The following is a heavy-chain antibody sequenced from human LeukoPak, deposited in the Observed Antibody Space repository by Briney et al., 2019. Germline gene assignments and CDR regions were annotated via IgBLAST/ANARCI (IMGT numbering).Heavy chain of an antibody. V-gene: IGHV3-13*04. CDR3: ARGLTGGLDS. D-gene: IGHD1-26*01. CDR1: GFIFSSYD. Sequence: PGGSLRLSCAASGFIFSSYDMHWVRHATGKGLEWVSSIAITGNTYYSGSVKGRFTISRENAKNSLYLQMNSLRAGDTAVYYCARGLTGGLDSWGQGTLITVSS. CDR2: IAITGNT. J-gene: IGHJ5*01.